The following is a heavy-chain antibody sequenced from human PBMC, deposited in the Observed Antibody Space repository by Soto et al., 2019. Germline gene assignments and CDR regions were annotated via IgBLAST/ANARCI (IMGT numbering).Heavy chain of an antibody. D-gene: IGHD1-26*01. Sequence: PSETLFPPCTVSGASITFGGYSWSWIRQTPGKGLEWIGYINHLETTFYNPSFESRLTLSIDRAKNQFSLKLHSMSAADRAVYFCARGGGSDSFDYWGQGILVTVSS. J-gene: IGHJ4*02. CDR3: ARGGGSDSFDY. CDR1: GASITFGGYS. V-gene: IGHV4-30-2*01. CDR2: INHLETT.